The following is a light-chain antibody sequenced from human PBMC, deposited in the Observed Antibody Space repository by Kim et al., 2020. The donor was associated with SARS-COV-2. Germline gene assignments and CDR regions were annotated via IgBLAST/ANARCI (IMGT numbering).Light chain of an antibody. Sequence: SPGERAPLSCRASQSISSSYLAWYQQKPGPAPRLLIYGASSRATGIPDRFSGSGSGTDFTLTISRLEPEDFAVYYCQQYGSSPWTFGQGTKVDIK. V-gene: IGKV3-20*01. CDR1: QSISSSY. CDR2: GAS. CDR3: QQYGSSPWT. J-gene: IGKJ1*01.